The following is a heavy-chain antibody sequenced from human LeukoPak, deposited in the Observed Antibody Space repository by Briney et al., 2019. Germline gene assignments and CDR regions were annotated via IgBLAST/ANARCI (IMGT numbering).Heavy chain of an antibody. D-gene: IGHD2-2*02. V-gene: IGHV3-23*01. CDR3: AKPQVPAAILTFDY. CDR1: GFTFSSYE. CDR2: ISGSGGST. Sequence: GGSLRLSCAASGFTFSSYEMNWVRQAPGKGLEWVSAISGSGGSTYYADSVKGRFTISRDNSKNTLYLQMNSLRAEDTAVYYCAKPQVPAAILTFDYWGQGTLVTVSS. J-gene: IGHJ4*02.